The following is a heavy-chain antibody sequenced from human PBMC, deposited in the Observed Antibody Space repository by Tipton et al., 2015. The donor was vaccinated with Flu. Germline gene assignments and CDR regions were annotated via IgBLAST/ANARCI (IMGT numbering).Heavy chain of an antibody. D-gene: IGHD3-10*01. J-gene: IGHJ4*02. CDR2: IYYSGST. V-gene: IGHV4-39*07. CDR3: ARICQELWFGDLGYFDY. CDR1: GGSISSSSYY. Sequence: GLVKPSETLSLTCSVSGGSISSSSYYWGWIRQPPGKGLEWIGSIYYSGSTYYNPSLKSRVTISVDTSKNQFSLKLSSVTAADTAVYYCARICQELWFGDLGYFDYWGQGTLVTVSS.